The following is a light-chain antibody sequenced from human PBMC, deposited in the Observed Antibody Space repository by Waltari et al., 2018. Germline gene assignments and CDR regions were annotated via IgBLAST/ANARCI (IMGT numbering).Light chain of an antibody. CDR1: TIALGPYNL. J-gene: IGLJ3*02. CDR2: EVS. CDR3: CSYVGSSTWV. Sequence: QSALTHPPSVSRSPAQSIAISSSGTTIALGPYNLVSWYQHHPDKALKLMIYEVSQRPSGISNRFSGSKSGNTASLTISGLQAEDEADYYCCSYVGSSTWVFGGGTKLTVL. V-gene: IGLV2-23*02.